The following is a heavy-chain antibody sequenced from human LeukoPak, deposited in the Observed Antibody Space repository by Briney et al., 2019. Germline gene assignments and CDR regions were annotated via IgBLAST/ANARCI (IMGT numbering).Heavy chain of an antibody. D-gene: IGHD6-19*01. CDR3: AKDSRPGYSSGWPFDY. CDR2: ISGSGGKT. Sequence: GGSLRLSCAASGFTFTSYAMNWVRQAPGKGLEWVSGISGSGGKTHYADSVKGRFTISRDNSKNTLYLQMNSLRAEDTALYYCAKDSRPGYSSGWPFDYWGQGTLVTVSS. J-gene: IGHJ4*02. CDR1: GFTFTSYA. V-gene: IGHV3-23*01.